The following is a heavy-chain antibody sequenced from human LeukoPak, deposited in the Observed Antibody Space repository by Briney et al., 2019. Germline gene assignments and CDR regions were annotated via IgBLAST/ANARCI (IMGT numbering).Heavy chain of an antibody. CDR1: GFTFSDYY. Sequence: GGSLRLSCAASGFTFSDYYMSWIRQAPGKGLEWVSYISSSSYTNYADSVKGRFTISRDNAKNSLYLQMNSLRAEDTAVYYCARDVGPDGYGDYGAPGEVPWYFDYWGQGTLVTVSS. J-gene: IGHJ4*02. V-gene: IGHV3-11*05. CDR2: ISSSSYT. CDR3: ARDVGPDGYGDYGAPGEVPWYFDY. D-gene: IGHD4-17*01.